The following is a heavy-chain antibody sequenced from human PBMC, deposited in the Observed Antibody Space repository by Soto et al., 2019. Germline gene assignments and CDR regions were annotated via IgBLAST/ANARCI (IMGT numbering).Heavy chain of an antibody. CDR3: AKDEGVCGTLGLFDY. V-gene: IGHV3-30*18. Sequence: QVQLVESGGGAVQPGGSLRLSCVASGFDFTYYAMHWVRQAPGKGLESVAVMSSDGSKIHHTDSVKGRFTISRDNSKNTLYLQMNSVRKEDTAVYCCAKDEGVCGTLGLFDYGGQGTLFSVSS. CDR1: GFDFTYYA. J-gene: IGHJ4*02. CDR2: MSSDGSKI. D-gene: IGHD2-15*01.